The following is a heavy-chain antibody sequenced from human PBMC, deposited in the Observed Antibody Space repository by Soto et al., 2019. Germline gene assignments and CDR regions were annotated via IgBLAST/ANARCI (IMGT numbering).Heavy chain of an antibody. V-gene: IGHV4-59*01. J-gene: IGHJ4*02. CDR3: AREGGAARYFDY. CDR1: GGSISDYY. CDR2: IYNSGST. Sequence: ASETLSLTCTVSGGSISDYYWSWIRQPPGKGLEWIGYIYNSGSTNYNPSLKSRVTISVDTSKNQFSLKLSSVTAADTAVYYCAREGGAARYFDYWGQGTLVTVSS. D-gene: IGHD6-6*01.